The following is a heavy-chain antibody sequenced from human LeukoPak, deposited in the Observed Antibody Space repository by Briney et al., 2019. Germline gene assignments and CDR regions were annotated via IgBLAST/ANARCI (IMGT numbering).Heavy chain of an antibody. CDR2: IYYSGST. J-gene: IGHJ6*02. Sequence: PSETLSLTCTVSGGSIIGYYLSWIRQPPGKGVGWIGSIYYSGSTNYNPSLKSRVTISVETSKNQFSLKLSSVTAADPAVYYCARYANSPYYYYAMDVWGQGTTVTVSS. V-gene: IGHV4-59*12. D-gene: IGHD4/OR15-4a*01. CDR3: ARYANSPYYYYAMDV. CDR1: GGSIIGYY.